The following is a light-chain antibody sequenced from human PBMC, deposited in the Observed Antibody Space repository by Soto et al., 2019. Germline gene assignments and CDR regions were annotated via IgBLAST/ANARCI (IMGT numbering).Light chain of an antibody. CDR1: QSVSSN. Sequence: EIVMTQSPDTLSVSPGERATLSCRASQSVSSNLAWYQQIPGQAPRLLIYGASTRATGFPARFSGSGSATEFTPIIINLHSEDFAVYYCQQYYAWPLTFGGGTKV. J-gene: IGKJ4*01. CDR3: QQYYAWPLT. V-gene: IGKV3-15*01. CDR2: GAS.